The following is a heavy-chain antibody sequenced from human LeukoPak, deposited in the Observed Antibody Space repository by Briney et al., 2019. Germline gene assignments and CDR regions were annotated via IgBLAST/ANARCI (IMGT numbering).Heavy chain of an antibody. D-gene: IGHD3-10*01. CDR1: GFTFSSYS. V-gene: IGHV3-48*04. Sequence: PGGSLRLSCAASGFTFSSYSMNWVRQAPGKGLEWVSYISSSSSTIYYADSVKGRFTISRDNAKNSLYLQMNSLRAEDTALYYCAKGGRYYGSGSYAPFDYWGQGTLVTVSS. J-gene: IGHJ4*02. CDR3: AKGGRYYGSGSYAPFDY. CDR2: ISSSSSTI.